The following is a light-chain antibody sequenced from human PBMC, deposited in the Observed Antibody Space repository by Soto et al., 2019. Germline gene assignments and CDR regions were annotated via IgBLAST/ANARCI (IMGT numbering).Light chain of an antibody. CDR2: EVS. Sequence: QSVLTRPASVSGSPGQSTTISCTGTSSDVGGYNYVSWYQQHPGKAPKVMIYEVSKRPSGVSNRFSGSKSGNTASLTISGLQAEDEADYYCCSYGGSYVFGTGTKVTVL. V-gene: IGLV2-23*02. J-gene: IGLJ1*01. CDR3: CSYGGSYV. CDR1: SSDVGGYNY.